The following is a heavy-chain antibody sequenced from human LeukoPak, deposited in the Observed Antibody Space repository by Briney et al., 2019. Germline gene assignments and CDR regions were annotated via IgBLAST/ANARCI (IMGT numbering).Heavy chain of an antibody. J-gene: IGHJ3*01. D-gene: IGHD3-9*01. CDR3: ARGGRYFDWES. CDR1: GGSFSNYY. V-gene: IGHV4-34*01. Sequence: PSETLSLTCAVYGGSFSNYYWSWIRQPPGKGLEWIGSIYHSGSTYYNPSLKSRVTISVDTSKNQFSLKLSSVTAADTAVYYCARGGRYFDWESWGQGTMVTVSS. CDR2: IYHSGST.